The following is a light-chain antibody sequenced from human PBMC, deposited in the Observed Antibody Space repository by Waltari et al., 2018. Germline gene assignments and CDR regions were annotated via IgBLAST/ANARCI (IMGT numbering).Light chain of an antibody. J-gene: IGLJ2*01. V-gene: IGLV2-8*01. Sequence: QSALTQPPSASGSPGQSVTISCTGTGSDVGGYNSVSWYQQHPGKAPRLIITGVTLRPAGVPGRFSASKSGNTASLPVSGLQAEDEADYYCSAYAGGNILVVFGGGTRLTVL. CDR1: GSDVGGYNS. CDR3: SAYAGGNILVV. CDR2: GVT.